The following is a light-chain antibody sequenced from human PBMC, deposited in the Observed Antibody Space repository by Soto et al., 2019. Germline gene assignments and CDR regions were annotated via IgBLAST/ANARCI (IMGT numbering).Light chain of an antibody. CDR2: LNSDGSH. V-gene: IGLV4-69*01. Sequence: QLVLTQSPSASASLGASVKLTCTLSSGHSSYAIAWHQQQSEKGPRYLMKLNSDGSHSKGDEIPDRFSGSSSGAERYLTISSLQSEDEADYYCQTWGTGPWVFGGGTQLTVL. J-gene: IGLJ3*02. CDR3: QTWGTGPWV. CDR1: SGHSSYA.